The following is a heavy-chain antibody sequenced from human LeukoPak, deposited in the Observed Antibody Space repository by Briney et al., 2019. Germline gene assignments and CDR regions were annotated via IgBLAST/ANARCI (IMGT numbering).Heavy chain of an antibody. D-gene: IGHD3-9*01. V-gene: IGHV3-30*04. CDR1: GSTFSRFA. Sequence: GRSLRLSCAASGSTFSRFAVHWVRQAPGKGLEWVAVMSYDGSSEYYADSVKGRFTVSRDNSKNMLYLQMNSLRAEDTAVYYCARDSDYDILTGLDYWGQGTLVTVSS. CDR2: MSYDGSSE. J-gene: IGHJ4*02. CDR3: ARDSDYDILTGLDY.